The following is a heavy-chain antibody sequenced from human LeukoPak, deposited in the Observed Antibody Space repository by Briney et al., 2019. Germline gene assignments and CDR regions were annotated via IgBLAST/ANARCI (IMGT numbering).Heavy chain of an antibody. J-gene: IGHJ6*02. CDR1: GFTFSSYW. CDR2: ISTDGSSR. Sequence: QPGGSLRLSCAASGFTFSSYWMHWLRQEPRKELVWVSRISTDGSSRSYADSVKGRFTISRDNGKNTLYLQMNSLRAEDTAVYYCASYLTSIPSGMDVWGQGATVTVSS. CDR3: ASYLTSIPSGMDV. V-gene: IGHV3-74*01. D-gene: IGHD2/OR15-2a*01.